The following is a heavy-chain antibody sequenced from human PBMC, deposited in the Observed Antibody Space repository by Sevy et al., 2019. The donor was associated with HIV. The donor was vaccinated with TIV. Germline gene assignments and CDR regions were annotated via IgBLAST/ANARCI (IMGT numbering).Heavy chain of an antibody. V-gene: IGHV3-23*01. D-gene: IGHD5-12*01. CDR1: GFTFSSYA. CDR3: AKERWLRYPHRPVGVMAPRLPDI. CDR2: ISGSGGST. Sequence: GGSLRLSCAASGFTFSSYAMSWVRQAPGKGLEWVSAISGSGGSTYYADSVKGRFTISRDNSKNTLYLQMNSLRAEDTAVYYCAKERWLRYPHRPVGVMAPRLPDIWGQGTMVTVSS. J-gene: IGHJ3*02.